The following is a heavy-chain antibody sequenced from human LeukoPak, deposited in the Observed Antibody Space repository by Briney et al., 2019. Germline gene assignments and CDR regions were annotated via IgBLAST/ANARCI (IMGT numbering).Heavy chain of an antibody. D-gene: IGHD3-3*01. CDR1: GGSISSYY. Sequence: SETLSLTCTVSGGSISSYYWSWIRQPPGKGLEWIGYIYYSGSTNYNPSLKSRVTISVDTSKNQFSLKLSSATAADTAVYYCARATGLYDFWSKPRPYYMDVWGKGTTVTVSS. V-gene: IGHV4-59*01. CDR3: ARATGLYDFWSKPRPYYMDV. J-gene: IGHJ6*03. CDR2: IYYSGST.